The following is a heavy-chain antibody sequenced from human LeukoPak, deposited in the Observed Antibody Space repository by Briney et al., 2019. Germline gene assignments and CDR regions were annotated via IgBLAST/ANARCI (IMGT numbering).Heavy chain of an antibody. Sequence: AGGSLRLPCAASGFTFSSYAMSWVRQAPGKGLEWVSAISGSGGSTYYADSVKGRFTISRDNSKNTLYLQMNSLRAEDTAVYYCAKDLTAMGTGYFDYWGQGTLVTVSS. CDR3: AKDLTAMGTGYFDY. D-gene: IGHD5-18*01. CDR2: ISGSGGST. J-gene: IGHJ4*02. V-gene: IGHV3-23*01. CDR1: GFTFSSYA.